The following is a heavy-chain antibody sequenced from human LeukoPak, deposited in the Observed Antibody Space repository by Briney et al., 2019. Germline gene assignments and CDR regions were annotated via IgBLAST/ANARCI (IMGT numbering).Heavy chain of an antibody. CDR3: ARGGYYYDTSDRPFDY. V-gene: IGHV1-18*01. Sequence: RASVKVSCKASGYIFPTYGITWVRQAPGRGLEWVGWISTYHGSTSYAQNLQGRVTMTTDTSTTTAYMELRSLRFDDTALYYCARGGYYYDTSDRPFDYWGQGTLVTVSS. D-gene: IGHD3-22*01. CDR2: ISTYHGST. J-gene: IGHJ4*02. CDR1: GYIFPTYG.